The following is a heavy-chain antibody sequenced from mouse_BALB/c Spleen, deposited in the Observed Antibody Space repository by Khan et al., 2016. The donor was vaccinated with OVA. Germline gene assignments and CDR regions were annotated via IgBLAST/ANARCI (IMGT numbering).Heavy chain of an antibody. Sequence: EVELVESGGGLVQPGGSRKLSCAASGFTFSSFGMHWVRQAPEKGLEWVAYISSGSATIYYADIVKGRFTISRDNPKNTPFLQMSSLRSEDTAMXYCARSMITSWYFDVWGAGTTVTVSS. V-gene: IGHV5-17*02. D-gene: IGHD2-4*01. CDR3: ARSMITSWYFDV. CDR2: ISSGSATI. CDR1: GFTFSSFG. J-gene: IGHJ1*01.